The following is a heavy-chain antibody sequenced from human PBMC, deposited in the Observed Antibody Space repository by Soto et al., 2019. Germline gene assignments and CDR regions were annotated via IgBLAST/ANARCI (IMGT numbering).Heavy chain of an antibody. CDR1: GGTFSSYA. D-gene: IGHD3-22*01. J-gene: IGHJ5*02. V-gene: IGHV1-69*19. CDR3: ARIATSIVVIRKSNSLDP. CDR2: VIPIFGTT. Sequence: QVQLVQSGAEVKKPGSSVKVSCKASGGTFSSYAITWVRQAPGQGLEWMGGVIPIFGTTNYAQKFQGRDTITGDDSSSRAYMEPSSLEAEDTPVYYCARIATSIVVIRKSNSLDPWRKGTLVTVSS.